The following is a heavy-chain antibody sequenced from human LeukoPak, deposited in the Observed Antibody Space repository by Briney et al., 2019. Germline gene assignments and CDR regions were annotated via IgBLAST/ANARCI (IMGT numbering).Heavy chain of an antibody. CDR2: ISSSGSST. J-gene: IGHJ4*02. Sequence: GGSLRLSCVASGFTFSSYEMDWVRQAPGKGLEWVSYISSSGSSTYYADSVKGRFTISRDNVKNSLYLQMNSLRAEDTAVYYCAREGYCSSTSRCDYWGQGTLVTVSS. CDR3: AREGYCSSTSRCDY. V-gene: IGHV3-48*03. CDR1: GFTFSSYE. D-gene: IGHD2-2*01.